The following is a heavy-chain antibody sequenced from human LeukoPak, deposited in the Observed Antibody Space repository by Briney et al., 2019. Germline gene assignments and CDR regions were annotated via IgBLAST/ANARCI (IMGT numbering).Heavy chain of an antibody. D-gene: IGHD3-10*01. CDR1: GGSFSGYY. Sequence: SETLSLTCAVYGGSFSGYYWSWIRQPPGKGLEWIGEINHSGSTNYNPSLKSRVTISVDTSKNQFSLKLSSVTAADTAVYYCARPSRLGELVPTNDAFDIWGQGTMVTVSS. J-gene: IGHJ3*02. CDR2: INHSGST. CDR3: ARPSRLGELVPTNDAFDI. V-gene: IGHV4-34*01.